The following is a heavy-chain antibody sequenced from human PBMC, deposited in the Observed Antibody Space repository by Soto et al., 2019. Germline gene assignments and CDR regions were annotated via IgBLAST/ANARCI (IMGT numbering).Heavy chain of an antibody. Sequence: GGSLRLSCAASGFTFSRYWMHWVRQAPGKGLVWVSRINSDGNSTSYADSVKGRFTISRDNAKNTLYLQVNSLRAEDTAVYYCARKGRYYYGMDVWGQGTTVTVS. CDR1: GFTFSRYW. CDR3: ARKGRYYYGMDV. CDR2: INSDGNST. V-gene: IGHV3-74*01. J-gene: IGHJ6*02.